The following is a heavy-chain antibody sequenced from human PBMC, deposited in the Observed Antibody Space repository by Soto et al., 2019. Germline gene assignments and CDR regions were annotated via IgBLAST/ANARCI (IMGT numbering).Heavy chain of an antibody. V-gene: IGHV3-23*01. CDR2: ISGSGGST. CDR3: AKDSGCSSTSCYKHYYYGMDV. Sequence: GGSLRLSCAASGFTFSSYAMSWVRQAPGKGLEWVSAISGSGGSTYYADSVKGRFTISRDNSKNTLYLQMNSLRAEDTAVYYCAKDSGCSSTSCYKHYYYGMDVWGQGXTVTVSS. J-gene: IGHJ6*02. D-gene: IGHD2-2*02. CDR1: GFTFSSYA.